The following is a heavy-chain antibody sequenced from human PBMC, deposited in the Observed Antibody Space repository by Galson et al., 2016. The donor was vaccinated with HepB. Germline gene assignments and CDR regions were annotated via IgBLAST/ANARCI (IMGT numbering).Heavy chain of an antibody. Sequence: SVKVSCKASGYTFTRNLMHWVRQAPGQRLEWVGWINTGSGNTQYSQKFQDRVTISRDTSASTAYLELRSLRSEDTAVYYCAKPLWFGELPDEFYFDYWGQGTLVTVSS. V-gene: IGHV1-3*04. D-gene: IGHD3-10*01. J-gene: IGHJ4*02. CDR3: AKPLWFGELPDEFYFDY. CDR2: INTGSGNT. CDR1: GYTFTRNL.